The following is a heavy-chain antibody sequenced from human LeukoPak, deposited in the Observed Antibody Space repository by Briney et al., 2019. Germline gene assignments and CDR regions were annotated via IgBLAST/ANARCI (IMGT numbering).Heavy chain of an antibody. Sequence: GGSLRLSCAASGFTFSSYGMHWVRQAPGKGLGWVAVIWYDGSNKYYADSVKGRFTISRDNSKNTLYLQMNSLRAEDTAVYYCARDQGCSSTNCYSLFFHYWGQGTLVTVSS. J-gene: IGHJ4*02. V-gene: IGHV3-33*01. CDR1: GFTFSSYG. CDR2: IWYDGSNK. CDR3: ARDQGCSSTNCYSLFFHY. D-gene: IGHD2-2*01.